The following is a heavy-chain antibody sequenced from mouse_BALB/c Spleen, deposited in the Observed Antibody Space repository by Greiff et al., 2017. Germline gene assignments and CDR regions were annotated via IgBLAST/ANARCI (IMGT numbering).Heavy chain of an antibody. CDR1: GFTFSSYA. Sequence: EVKLVESGGGLVKPGGSLKLSCAASGFTFSSYAMSWVRQTPEKRLEWVASISSGGSTYYPDSVKGRFTISRDNARNILYLQMSSLRSEDTAMYYCARRGSYDYDWFAYWGQGTLVTVSA. J-gene: IGHJ3*01. D-gene: IGHD2-4*01. CDR3: ARRGSYDYDWFAY. CDR2: ISSGGST. V-gene: IGHV5-6-5*01.